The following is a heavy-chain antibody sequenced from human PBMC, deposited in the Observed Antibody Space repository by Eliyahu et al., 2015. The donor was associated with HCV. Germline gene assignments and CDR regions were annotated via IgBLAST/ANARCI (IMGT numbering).Heavy chain of an antibody. Sequence: EVQLVESGGGLVQPGGSLRLSCAASGFXFSIYSMNWVRQAPGKGLEGLSNISSRGSTIYYADSVKGRFTISRDNAKNSLYLQMNSLRDEDTAVYYCARVPSSGYYTMDVWGQGTTVTVSS. CDR2: ISSRGSTI. V-gene: IGHV3-48*02. CDR3: ARVPSSGYYTMDV. J-gene: IGHJ6*02. CDR1: GFXFSIYS. D-gene: IGHD6-6*01.